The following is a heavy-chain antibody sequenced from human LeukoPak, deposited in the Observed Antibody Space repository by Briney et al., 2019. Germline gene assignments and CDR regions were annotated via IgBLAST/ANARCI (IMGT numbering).Heavy chain of an antibody. CDR1: GFTFSDYY. V-gene: IGHV3-11*06. J-gene: IGHJ3*02. D-gene: IGHD3-22*01. CDR2: ISSSSSYT. Sequence: GGSLRLSCAASGFTFSDYYMSWIRQAPGKGLEWVSYISSSSSYTNYADSVKGRFTISRDNAKNSLYLQMNSLRAEDTAVYYCARDPRYYYDSSGPVGAAFDIWGQGTMVTVSS. CDR3: ARDPRYYYDSSGPVGAAFDI.